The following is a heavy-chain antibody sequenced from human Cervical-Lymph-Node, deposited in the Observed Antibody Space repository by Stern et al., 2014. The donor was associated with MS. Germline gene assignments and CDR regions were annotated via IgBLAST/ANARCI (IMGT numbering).Heavy chain of an antibody. J-gene: IGHJ3*02. Sequence: ESGPALVKPTQTLTLTCNLSGFSISASGMCVSWFRQPPGKALEWLARIDWDDDKYYSTPLKTRLTISKDTAKNQVVLTMTNMDPVDTATYFCARIPRTHDAFDIWGQGTMVTVSS. V-gene: IGHV2-70*11. CDR1: GFSISASGMC. CDR3: ARIPRTHDAFDI. CDR2: IDWDDDK.